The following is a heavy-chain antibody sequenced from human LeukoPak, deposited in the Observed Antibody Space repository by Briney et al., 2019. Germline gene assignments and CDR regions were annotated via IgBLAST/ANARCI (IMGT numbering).Heavy chain of an antibody. CDR1: GITVSTNY. V-gene: IGHV3-53*01. Sequence: GGSLRLSCAASGITVSTNYMSWVRQAPGKGLEWVSIAFSDGRTFYADSVKGRFAISRDSSKNTVFLQMNSLRAEDTAVYYCARGDFDYWGQGTLVTVSS. J-gene: IGHJ4*02. CDR3: ARGDFDY. CDR2: AFSDGRT.